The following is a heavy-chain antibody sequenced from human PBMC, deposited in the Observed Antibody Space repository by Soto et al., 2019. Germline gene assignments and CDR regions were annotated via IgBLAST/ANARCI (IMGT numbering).Heavy chain of an antibody. V-gene: IGHV1-3*01. Sequence: ASAKLSCNDSGYNITSYDRHCVRQAPGQRLEWMGWINAGNGYTKYSQKFLGRVTITRDTSASTAYLELSSLRSEDTAVYYCATYRRSCSGGRCYYTMEVWGLGTTVIDS. CDR2: INAGNGYT. D-gene: IGHD2-15*01. J-gene: IGHJ6*02. CDR3: ATYRRSCSGGRCYYTMEV. CDR1: GYNITSYD.